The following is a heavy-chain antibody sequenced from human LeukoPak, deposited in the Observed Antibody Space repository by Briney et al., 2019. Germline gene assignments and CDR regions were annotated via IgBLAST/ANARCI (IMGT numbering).Heavy chain of an antibody. CDR2: IYYSGST. CDR1: GRSISSGGYY. Sequence: PSETLSLTCTVSGRSISSGGYYWSWIRQHPGKGLEWIGYIYYSGSTYYNPSLKSRVTISVDTSKNQFSLKLSSVTAADTAVYYCARAVDGSDAFDIWGQGTMVTVSS. V-gene: IGHV4-31*03. J-gene: IGHJ3*02. D-gene: IGHD6-19*01. CDR3: ARAVDGSDAFDI.